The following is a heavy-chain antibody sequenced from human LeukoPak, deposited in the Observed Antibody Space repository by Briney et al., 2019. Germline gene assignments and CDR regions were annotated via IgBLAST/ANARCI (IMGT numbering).Heavy chain of an antibody. D-gene: IGHD3-22*01. CDR2: ISGSGGST. Sequence: GGPLRLSCAVSGFTFSSYALTWVRQAPGKGLEWVSVISGSGGSTYYADSVKGRFTISRDNSKNTLYLQMNSLRAEDTAVYYCAREMIVVVYAFDIWGQGTMVTVSS. CDR3: AREMIVVVYAFDI. J-gene: IGHJ3*02. V-gene: IGHV3-23*01. CDR1: GFTFSSYA.